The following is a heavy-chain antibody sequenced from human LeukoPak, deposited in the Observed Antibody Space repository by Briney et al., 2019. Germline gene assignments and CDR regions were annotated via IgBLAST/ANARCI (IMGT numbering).Heavy chain of an antibody. CDR2: INDSGAI. J-gene: IGHJ4*02. D-gene: IGHD3-10*01. CDR3: ARRGSGSLNVQSNFDY. Sequence: PSETLSLICAVYGGSFSGYFWTWIRQPPGKGLEWIAEINDSGAINYNPSLKSRVSISVDTAKNQFSLKVNSVTAADTAVYYSARRGSGSLNVQSNFDYWGQGTLVTVSS. V-gene: IGHV4-34*01. CDR1: GGSFSGYF.